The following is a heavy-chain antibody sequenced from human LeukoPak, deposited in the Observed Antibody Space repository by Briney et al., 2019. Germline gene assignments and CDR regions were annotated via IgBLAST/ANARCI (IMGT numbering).Heavy chain of an antibody. Sequence: GGSLRLSCAASGFTFSRSAMTWVRQDPGTGLEFVASIIYSGGATYYADSVKGRFTISRDNSKNTLYLQMNSLRAEGTALYYCAKDGLYYDGSEHVYYFDSWGQGTLVTVSS. J-gene: IGHJ4*02. CDR3: AKDGLYYDGSEHVYYFDS. D-gene: IGHD3-22*01. V-gene: IGHV3-23*01. CDR1: GFTFSRSA. CDR2: IIYSGGAT.